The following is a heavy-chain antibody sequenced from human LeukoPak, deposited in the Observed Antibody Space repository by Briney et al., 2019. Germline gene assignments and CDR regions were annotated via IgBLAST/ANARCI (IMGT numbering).Heavy chain of an antibody. J-gene: IGHJ4*02. Sequence: PGRSLRLSCAASAFTVSSYAMHWVRQAPGKGLEWEAVISYDGSNKYYADSVKGRFTISRDNSKNTLYLQMNSLRAEDTAVYYCAREGKTVRGTFSDYWGQGTLVTVSS. CDR1: AFTVSSYA. CDR2: ISYDGSNK. CDR3: AREGKTVRGTFSDY. V-gene: IGHV3-30*04. D-gene: IGHD3-10*01.